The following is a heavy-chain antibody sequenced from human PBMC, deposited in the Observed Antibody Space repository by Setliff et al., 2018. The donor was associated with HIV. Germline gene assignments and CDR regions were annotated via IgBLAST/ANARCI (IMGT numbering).Heavy chain of an antibody. Sequence: LRLSCVASGFIFRSFGLHWVRQAPGKGLEWVAVIWYDGSQQFYGDSVKGRFTITRDNSKNTVHLQMNSLRVEDTAVYYCARGSPETVRDLDYWGQGTLVTVSS. V-gene: IGHV3-33*01. CDR2: IWYDGSQQ. CDR1: GFIFRSFG. J-gene: IGHJ4*02. D-gene: IGHD3-10*01. CDR3: ARGSPETVRDLDY.